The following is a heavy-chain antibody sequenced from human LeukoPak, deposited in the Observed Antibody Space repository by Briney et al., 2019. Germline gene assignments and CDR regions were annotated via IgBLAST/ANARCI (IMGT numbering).Heavy chain of an antibody. J-gene: IGHJ4*02. Sequence: PGGSLRLSCAASGFTFSSYSMNWVRQAPGKGLEWVSSISSSSSYIYYADSVKGRFTISRDNAKNSLYLQMNSLRAEDTAVYYCARANSSSWYPYYWGQGTLVTVSS. CDR3: ARANSSSWYPYY. CDR2: ISSSSSYI. D-gene: IGHD6-13*01. V-gene: IGHV3-21*01. CDR1: GFTFSSYS.